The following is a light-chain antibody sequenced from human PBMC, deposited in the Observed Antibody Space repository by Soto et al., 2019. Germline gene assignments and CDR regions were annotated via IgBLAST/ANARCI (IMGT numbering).Light chain of an antibody. Sequence: QSALTQPASVYGSPGQSITISCTGSSSDVGTYDLVSWYQHHPGAAPKLMIYEATRRPSGISNRFSGSKSGNTASLTISGLQAEDEADYYCCSFAGSNSWVFGGGTKVTVL. CDR3: CSFAGSNSWV. CDR2: EAT. V-gene: IGLV2-23*01. J-gene: IGLJ3*02. CDR1: SSDVGTYDL.